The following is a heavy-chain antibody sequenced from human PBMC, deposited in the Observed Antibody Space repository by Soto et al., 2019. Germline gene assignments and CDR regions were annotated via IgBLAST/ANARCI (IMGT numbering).Heavy chain of an antibody. D-gene: IGHD3-3*01. V-gene: IGHV3-23*01. CDR1: GFTFSTYD. CDR2: IAASGRNT. Sequence: PGGSLRLSCAASGFTFSTYDMSWVRQAPWKGLEWVSTIAASGRNTDYADSVKGRFTISRDNSKNTLYLQMNSLIAEDTAVYYCAKGYDFWSGFDYWGQGTLVTVSS. J-gene: IGHJ4*02. CDR3: AKGYDFWSGFDY.